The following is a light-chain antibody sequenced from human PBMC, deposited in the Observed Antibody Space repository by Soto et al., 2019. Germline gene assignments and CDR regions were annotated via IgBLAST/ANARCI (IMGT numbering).Light chain of an antibody. J-gene: IGKJ1*01. CDR1: QGIWNY. V-gene: IGKV1-27*01. CDR2: AAS. CDR3: HKHNSAPWT. Sequence: DIQMTQSPSSLSASVGDRVTITCRASQGIWNYLAWYQQKPGKVPKLLIFAASTLQSGVPSRFSGSGSGTDFTLTISSLQPEVVATYYCHKHNSAPWTFGQGTKVEIK.